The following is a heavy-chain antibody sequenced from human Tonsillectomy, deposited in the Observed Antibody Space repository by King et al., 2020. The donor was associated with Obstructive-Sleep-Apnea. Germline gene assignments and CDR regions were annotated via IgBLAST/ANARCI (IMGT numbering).Heavy chain of an antibody. CDR3: ARTPEDSSSWYFDY. D-gene: IGHD6-13*01. CDR2: IFSNDEK. V-gene: IGHV2-26*01. Sequence: TLKESGPVLVKPTETLTLTCTVSGFPLSNARMGVSWIRQPPGKALEWLAHIFSNDEKSYSTSLKSSLTISKDTSKSQVVLTMTNMDPVHTATYNCARTPEDSSSWYFDYWGQGTLVTVSS. CDR1: GFPLSNARMG. J-gene: IGHJ4*02.